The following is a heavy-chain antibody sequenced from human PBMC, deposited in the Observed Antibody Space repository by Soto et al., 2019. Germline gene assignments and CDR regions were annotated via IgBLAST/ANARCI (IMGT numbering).Heavy chain of an antibody. Sequence: PPETLSLTCTVSGGSISSGGYYWSWIRQHPGKGLEWIGYIYYSGSTYYNPSLKSRVTISVDTSKNQFSLKLSSVTAADTAVYYCARAISSSSGYYYYYYGMDVWGQGTTVTV. CDR1: GGSISSGGYY. CDR2: IYYSGST. CDR3: ARAISSSSGYYYYYYGMDV. V-gene: IGHV4-31*03. J-gene: IGHJ6*02. D-gene: IGHD6-6*01.